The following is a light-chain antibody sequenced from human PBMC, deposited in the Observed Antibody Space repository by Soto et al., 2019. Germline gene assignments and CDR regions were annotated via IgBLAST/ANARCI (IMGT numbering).Light chain of an antibody. CDR2: DAS. CDR3: QQVNSYPFT. Sequence: AIQLTQSPSSLAASTGDRVTITCRASQGIASGLAWYQQKPGKAPKLLIQDASSLESGVPSRFSGSGSGTDFTLTISSLQPEDFATYHCQQVNSYPFTFGGGTMLEI. CDR1: QGIASG. J-gene: IGKJ2*01. V-gene: IGKV1-13*02.